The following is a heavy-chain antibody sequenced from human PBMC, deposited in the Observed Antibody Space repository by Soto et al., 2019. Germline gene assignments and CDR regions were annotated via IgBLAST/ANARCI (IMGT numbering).Heavy chain of an antibody. D-gene: IGHD3-16*01. J-gene: IGHJ4*02. Sequence: SETLSLTCTVSGGSISPFYLSWVRQPPGKGLEWVGYLYYSDNTNYNPSLKSRVTISVDASKNQVSLRLTSVTASDAAGYYGARGGGVAARTFDYWGQGTVVTVSS. V-gene: IGHV4-59*12. CDR3: ARGGGVAARTFDY. CDR2: LYYSDNT. CDR1: GGSISPFY.